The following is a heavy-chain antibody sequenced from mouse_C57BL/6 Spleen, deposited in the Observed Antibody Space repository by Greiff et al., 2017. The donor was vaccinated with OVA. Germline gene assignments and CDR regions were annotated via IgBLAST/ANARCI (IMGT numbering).Heavy chain of an antibody. CDR1: GYSITSGYY. CDR3: AREEATNFDY. D-gene: IGHD3-2*02. Sequence: VQLQQSGPGLVKPSQSLSLTCSVTGYSITSGYYWNWIRQFPGNKLEWMGYISYDGSNNYNPSLKNRISITRDTSKNQFFLKLNSVTTEDTATYYCAREEATNFDYWGQGTTLTVSS. J-gene: IGHJ2*01. CDR2: ISYDGSN. V-gene: IGHV3-6*01.